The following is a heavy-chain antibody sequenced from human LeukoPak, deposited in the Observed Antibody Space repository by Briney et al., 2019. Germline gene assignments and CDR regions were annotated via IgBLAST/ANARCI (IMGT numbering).Heavy chain of an antibody. Sequence: SETLSLTCTVSGGSISSGGYYWSWIRQHPGKGLEWIGYIYYSGSTYYNPSLKSRVTISVDTSKNQFSLKLSSVTAADTAVYYCARSSTLYYGMDVWGQGTTVTVSS. V-gene: IGHV4-31*03. D-gene: IGHD2-2*01. CDR3: ARSSTLYYGMDV. J-gene: IGHJ6*02. CDR1: GGSISSGGYY. CDR2: IYYSGST.